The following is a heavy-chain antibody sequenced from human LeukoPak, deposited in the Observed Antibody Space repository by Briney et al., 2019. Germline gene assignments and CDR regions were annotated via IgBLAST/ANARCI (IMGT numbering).Heavy chain of an antibody. J-gene: IGHJ5*02. Sequence: ASVKVSCKASGYTFTSYSIHWVRQAPGQGLEWMGIINPSGGSASYAQKFQGRVTMTRDMSTSTVYMELSSLRSEDTAVYYCARDNSVGDTAWWFDPWGQGTLVTVSS. CDR1: GYTFTSYS. D-gene: IGHD1-26*01. CDR2: INPSGGSA. CDR3: ARDNSVGDTAWWFDP. V-gene: IGHV1-46*01.